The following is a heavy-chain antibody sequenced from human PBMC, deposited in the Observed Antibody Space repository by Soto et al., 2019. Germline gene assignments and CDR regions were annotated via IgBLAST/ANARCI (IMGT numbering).Heavy chain of an antibody. Sequence: QVQLQESGPGLVKPSETLSLTCTVSGASIRTYYWTWIRQPPGKGLEWIAYIHHSGTTNYNPSLKSQATISVDTSKNQLFLKLSSVTAADTAVYYCARLPAVSGSVAWFDPWGQGTLVTVSS. D-gene: IGHD3-10*01. CDR3: ARLPAVSGSVAWFDP. CDR2: IHHSGTT. CDR1: GASIRTYY. V-gene: IGHV4-59*08. J-gene: IGHJ5*02.